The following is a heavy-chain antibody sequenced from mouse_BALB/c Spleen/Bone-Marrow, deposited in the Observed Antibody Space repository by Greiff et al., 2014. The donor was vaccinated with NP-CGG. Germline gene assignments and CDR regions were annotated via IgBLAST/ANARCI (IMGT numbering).Heavy chain of an antibody. D-gene: IGHD2-14*01. Sequence: QVQLQQSGSVLVRPGTSVNLSCKASGFTFTSSWMHWAKQRPGQGLEWIGDIHPNSGNTYYNEKFKGKATLTVDSSSSTAYVDLSSLTSEDSAVYFCARFYRFWYFDVWGAGTTVTVSS. V-gene: IGHV1S130*01. CDR1: GFTFTSSW. CDR3: ARFYRFWYFDV. J-gene: IGHJ1*01. CDR2: IHPNSGNT.